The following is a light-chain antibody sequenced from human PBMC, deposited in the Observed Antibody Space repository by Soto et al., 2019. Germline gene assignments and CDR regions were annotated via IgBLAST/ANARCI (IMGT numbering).Light chain of an antibody. CDR2: DVS. J-gene: IGLJ3*02. CDR1: SSDVGGYNY. Sequence: QSALTQPASVSGSPGQSITISCTGTSSDVGGYNYVSWYQQHPGKAPKLMIYDVSNRPSGVSNRFSGSKSGNTASLTISGLQAADEADYYCSSYTGSRVFGGGTKVTVL. CDR3: SSYTGSRV. V-gene: IGLV2-14*01.